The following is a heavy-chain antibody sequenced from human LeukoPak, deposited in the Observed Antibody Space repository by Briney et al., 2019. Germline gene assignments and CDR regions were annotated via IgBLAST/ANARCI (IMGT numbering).Heavy chain of an antibody. CDR1: GFTFDDYG. D-gene: IGHD4-17*01. CDR2: INWNGGST. CDR3: ARGHYGDYYFDY. V-gene: IGHV3-20*04. J-gene: IGHJ4*02. Sequence: PGGSLRLSCAASGFTFDDYGMSWVRQAPGKGLEWVSGINWNGGSTGYADSVKGRFTISRDNAKNSLYLQMNSLRAEDTASYYCARGHYGDYYFDYWGQGTLVTVSS.